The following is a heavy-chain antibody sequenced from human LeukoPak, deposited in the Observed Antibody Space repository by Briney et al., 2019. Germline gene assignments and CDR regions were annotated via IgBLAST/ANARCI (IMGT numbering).Heavy chain of an antibody. D-gene: IGHD2-15*01. CDR2: IYYSGST. J-gene: IGHJ3*02. V-gene: IGHV4-59*01. CDR1: GGSINGYY. Sequence: SETLSLTCTVSGGSINGYYWSWIRQPPGKGLEWIGHIYYSGSTNYNPSLKSRVTISLDTSETQFSLKLSSVTAADTAVYYCARSRDCSGGSCYSAAFDIWGQGTMVTVSS. CDR3: ARSRDCSGGSCYSAAFDI.